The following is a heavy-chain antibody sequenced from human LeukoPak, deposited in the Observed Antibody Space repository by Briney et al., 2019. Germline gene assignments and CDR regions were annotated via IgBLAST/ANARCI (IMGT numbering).Heavy chain of an antibody. CDR2: INPKSGGT. V-gene: IGHV1-2*02. D-gene: IGHD3-10*01. CDR1: GYTFTDYF. CDR3: AREEYYYGSGSHNWFDP. Sequence: ASVKVSCKASGYTFTDYFMNWVRQAPGQGLEWMGWINPKSGGTVYAQKFQGRVTMTRDTSISTAYMELSRLRSDDTAVYYCAREEYYYGSGSHNWFDPWGQGTLVTVSS. J-gene: IGHJ5*02.